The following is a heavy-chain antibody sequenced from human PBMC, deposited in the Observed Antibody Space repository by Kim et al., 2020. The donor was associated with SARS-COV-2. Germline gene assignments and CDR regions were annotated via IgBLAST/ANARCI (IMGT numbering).Heavy chain of an antibody. CDR3: ARPFGAPGDSGYDLWAGFVFDP. CDR1: GGSISSSSYY. J-gene: IGHJ5*02. Sequence: SETLSLTCTVSGGSISSSSYYWGWIRQPPGKGLEWIGSIYYSGSTYYNPSLKSRVTISVDTSKNQFSLKLSSVTAADTAVYYCARPFGAPGDSGYDLWAGFVFDPWGQGTLVTVSS. CDR2: IYYSGST. D-gene: IGHD5-12*01. V-gene: IGHV4-39*01.